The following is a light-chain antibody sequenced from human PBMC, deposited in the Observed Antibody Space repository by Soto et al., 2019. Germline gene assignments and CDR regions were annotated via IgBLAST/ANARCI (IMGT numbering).Light chain of an antibody. J-gene: IGLJ1*01. CDR1: SSDVGGDH. V-gene: IGLV2-14*03. CDR2: DVS. Sequence: QSVLTQPASVSGSPGQSIAISCSGTSSDVGGDHVSWYQHHPGKVPRLIIYDVSNRPSGISNRFSGSKSDNTASLTISGLQADDEADYYCCSYAGSSTYVFGTGTKVTVL. CDR3: CSYAGSSTYV.